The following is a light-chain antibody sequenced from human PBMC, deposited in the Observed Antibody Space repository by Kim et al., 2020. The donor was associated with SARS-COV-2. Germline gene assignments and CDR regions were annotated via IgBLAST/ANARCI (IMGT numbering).Light chain of an antibody. CDR1: SSDVGGYNY. Sequence: QPVLTQPASVSGSPGQSITISCTGTSSDVGGYNYVSWYQQYPGKAPRLMIYDVSKRPSGVSNRFSGYKSGNTASLTISGLQAEDEADYYCSSYRSSGYVFGTGTKVTVL. CDR2: DVS. V-gene: IGLV2-14*03. CDR3: SSYRSSGYV. J-gene: IGLJ1*01.